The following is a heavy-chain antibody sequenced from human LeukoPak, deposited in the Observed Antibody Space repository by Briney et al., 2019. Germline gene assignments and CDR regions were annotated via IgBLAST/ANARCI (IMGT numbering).Heavy chain of an antibody. CDR3: ARSGCSGGSCYGVFDY. Sequence: ETLSLTCTVSGGSISSSSHYWGWIRQPPGKGLEWVSSISGSSIYIYYADSAKGRFTISRDNAKNSLYLRMNSLRAEDTAVYYCARSGCSGGSCYGVFDYWGQGTLVTVSS. D-gene: IGHD2-15*01. CDR1: GGSISSSS. V-gene: IGHV3-21*01. CDR2: ISGSSIYI. J-gene: IGHJ4*02.